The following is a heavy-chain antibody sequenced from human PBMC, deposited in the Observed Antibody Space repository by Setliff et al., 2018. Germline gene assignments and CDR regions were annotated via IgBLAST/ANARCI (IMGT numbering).Heavy chain of an antibody. CDR1: GFTFSNYE. CDR3: ARGLRPSDY. CDR2: ISNSGGVK. Sequence: GGSLRLSCVASGFTFSNYEMNWVRQAPGKGLEWVSYISNSGGVKYYTDSVKGRFTFSRDNAKNSLYLQMNSLRAEDTAVYYCARGLRPSDYWGQGTLVTVSS. D-gene: IGHD2-21*02. J-gene: IGHJ4*02. V-gene: IGHV3-48*03.